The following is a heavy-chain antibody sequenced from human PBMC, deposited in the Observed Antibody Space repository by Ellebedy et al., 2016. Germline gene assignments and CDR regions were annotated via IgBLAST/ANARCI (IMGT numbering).Heavy chain of an antibody. D-gene: IGHD3-3*01. J-gene: IGHJ4*02. CDR3: ARGSGDFWSGYYPNPDY. CDR2: IYTSGST. V-gene: IGHV4-4*07. Sequence: SETLSLXXTVSGGSISSYYWSWIRQPAGKGLEWIGRIYTSGSTNYNPSLKSRVTISVDTSKNQFSLKLSSVTAADTAVYYCARGSGDFWSGYYPNPDYWGQGTLVTVSS. CDR1: GGSISSYY.